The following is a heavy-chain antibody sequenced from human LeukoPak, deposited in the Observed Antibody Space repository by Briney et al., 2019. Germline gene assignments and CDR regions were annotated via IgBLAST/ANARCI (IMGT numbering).Heavy chain of an antibody. CDR3: ALLPVIVVVPAGRPRAPSLDY. CDR2: INPNSGGT. CDR1: GYTFTGYY. D-gene: IGHD2-2*01. V-gene: IGHV1-2*02. J-gene: IGHJ4*02. Sequence: AASVKVSCKASGYTFTGYYMHWVRQAPGQGLEWMGCINPNSGGTNYAQKFQGRVTMTRDTSISTAYMELSRLRSDDTAVYYCALLPVIVVVPAGRPRAPSLDYWGQGTLVTVSS.